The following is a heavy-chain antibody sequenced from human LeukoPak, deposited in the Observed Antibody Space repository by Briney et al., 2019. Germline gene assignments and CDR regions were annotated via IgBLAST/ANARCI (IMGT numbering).Heavy chain of an antibody. CDR3: ARSPHKYSSPRFAYFDY. CDR1: GGTFSSYT. Sequence: SVKVSCKASGGTFSSYTISWVRQAPGQGLEWMGRIIPILGIANYARKFQGRVTITADKSTSTAYMELSSLRSEDTAVYYCARSPHKYSSPRFAYFDYWGQGTLVTVSS. CDR2: IIPILGIA. D-gene: IGHD6-6*01. J-gene: IGHJ4*02. V-gene: IGHV1-69*02.